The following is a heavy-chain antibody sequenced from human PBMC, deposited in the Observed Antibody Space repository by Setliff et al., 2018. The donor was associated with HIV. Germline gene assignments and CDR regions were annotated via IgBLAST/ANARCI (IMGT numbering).Heavy chain of an antibody. CDR3: AGGAACGGGCHYAFEL. V-gene: IGHV4-38-2*02. Sequence: PSETLSLTCTVSGDSISSDFYWGWIRQPPGKGLEWIASIYHSGNTYYMPSLQSRVTISVDMSKNQFSLKLNSVTAADTAVYYCAGGAACGGGCHYAFELWGRGTMVTVS. D-gene: IGHD2-21*02. CDR1: GDSISSDFY. J-gene: IGHJ3*01. CDR2: IYHSGNT.